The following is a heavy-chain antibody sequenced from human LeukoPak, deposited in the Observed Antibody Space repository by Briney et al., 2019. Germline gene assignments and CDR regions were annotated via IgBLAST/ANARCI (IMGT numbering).Heavy chain of an antibody. CDR2: ISWNSGSI. J-gene: IGHJ5*02. D-gene: IGHD5-24*01. CDR3: AKDNGYNH. CDR1: GFTFDDYA. V-gene: IGHV3-9*01. Sequence: PGRSLRLSCAASGFTFDDYAMHWVRQAPGKGLEWVSGISWNSGSIGYADSVKGRFTISRDNAKNSLYLQMNSLRAEDTALYYCAKDNGYNHWGQGTLVTVSS.